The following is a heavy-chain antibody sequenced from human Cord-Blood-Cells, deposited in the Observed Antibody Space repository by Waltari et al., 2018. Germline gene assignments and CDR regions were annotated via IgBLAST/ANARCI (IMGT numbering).Heavy chain of an antibody. D-gene: IGHD6-19*01. CDR3: ARRTYSSGWYDY. CDR1: GGSISSSSYY. V-gene: IGHV4-39*07. CDR2: IYYSGGT. J-gene: IGHJ4*02. Sequence: QLQLQESGPGLVKPSETLSLTCTVSGGSISSSSYYWGWIRQPPGKGREWIGSIYYSGGTYYNPSLKSRVTRSVETSKNQFSLKLSSVTAADTAVYYCARRTYSSGWYDYWGQGTLVTVSS.